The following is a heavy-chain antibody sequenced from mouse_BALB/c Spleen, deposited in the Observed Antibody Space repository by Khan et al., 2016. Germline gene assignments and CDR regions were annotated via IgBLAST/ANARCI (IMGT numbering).Heavy chain of an antibody. D-gene: IGHD1-1*01. CDR3: ARPDYYGSSYEYFDA. CDR1: GFTFSSFG. CDR2: ISSGSSTI. V-gene: IGHV5-17*02. Sequence: EVELVESGGGLVQPGGYRKLSCAASGFTFSSFGMHWVRQAPEKGLEWVAYISSGSSTIYYADTVKGRFTISRDNPKNTLFLQMTSLRSEDTAMYYCARPDYYGSSYEYFDAW. J-gene: IGHJ1*01.